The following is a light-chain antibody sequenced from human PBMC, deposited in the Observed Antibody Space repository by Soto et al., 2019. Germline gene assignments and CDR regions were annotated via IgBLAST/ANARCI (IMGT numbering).Light chain of an antibody. V-gene: IGKV3-15*01. J-gene: IGKJ2*01. CDR1: QRINSE. CDR2: GAS. CDR3: QQGHNWPLT. Sequence: EIVMTQSPATLSLSPGERAALSCRASQRINSELAWYQQKPCQPPRLLIYGASTRATGIPARFTGRDSGSEFTLTISGLQSEDFAVYYCQQGHNWPLTFGQGTRREI.